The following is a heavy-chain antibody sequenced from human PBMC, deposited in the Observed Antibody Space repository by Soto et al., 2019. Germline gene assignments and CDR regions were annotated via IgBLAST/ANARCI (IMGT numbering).Heavy chain of an antibody. D-gene: IGHD3-10*01. J-gene: IGHJ6*03. Sequence: SETLSLTCTVSGGSISTYYWSWFRQPPGKGLEWIGYIYYSGSTNYNPSLKSRVTISVDTSKNQFSLKLSSVTAADTAVYYCARAGLYGSGYYYMDVWGKGTTVTGSS. CDR3: ARAGLYGSGYYYMDV. CDR1: GGSISTYY. V-gene: IGHV4-59*01. CDR2: IYYSGST.